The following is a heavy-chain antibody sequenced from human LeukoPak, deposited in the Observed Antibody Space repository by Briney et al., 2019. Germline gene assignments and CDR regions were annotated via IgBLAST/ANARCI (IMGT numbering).Heavy chain of an antibody. CDR3: TTSPLSSGSPRGEL. Sequence: GGSLRLSCAASGFTFSGSAMHWVRQASGEGLEWVGRIRSKANSYATAYAASVKGRFTISRDDSKNTAYLQMNSLKTEDTAVYYCTTSPLSSGSPRGELWGQGTLVTVSS. CDR1: GFTFSGSA. CDR2: IRSKANSYAT. D-gene: IGHD6-19*01. V-gene: IGHV3-73*01. J-gene: IGHJ4*02.